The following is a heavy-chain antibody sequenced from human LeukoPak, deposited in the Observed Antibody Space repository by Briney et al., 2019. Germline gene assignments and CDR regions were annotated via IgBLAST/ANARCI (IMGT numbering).Heavy chain of an antibody. J-gene: IGHJ4*02. CDR1: GGSISSGSYY. CDR2: IYTSGST. Sequence: SETLSLTCTVSGGSISSGSYYWSWIRQPAGKGLEWIGRIYTSGSTNYNPSLKSRVTISVDTSKNQFSLTLTSVTAADTAVYYCARGANPGDYWGQGTLVTVSS. CDR3: ARGANPGDY. D-gene: IGHD4/OR15-4a*01. V-gene: IGHV4-61*02.